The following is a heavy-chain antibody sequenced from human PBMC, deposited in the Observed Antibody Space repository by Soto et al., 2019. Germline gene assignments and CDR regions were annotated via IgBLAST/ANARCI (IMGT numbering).Heavy chain of an antibody. CDR2: ISHRGNT. J-gene: IGHJ4*02. D-gene: IGHD5-18*01. Sequence: QVQLQEWGAGLLKPSETLSLTCAVYGSSFSGFYWSWIRQSPGKGLEWIGEISHRGNTNYNPSLRRRVAMSVDTSKNEFSRRLTSVTAADTAVYYCARDMAAARSRFDSWGQGTLVTVSS. CDR1: GSSFSGFY. CDR3: ARDMAAARSRFDS. V-gene: IGHV4-34*01.